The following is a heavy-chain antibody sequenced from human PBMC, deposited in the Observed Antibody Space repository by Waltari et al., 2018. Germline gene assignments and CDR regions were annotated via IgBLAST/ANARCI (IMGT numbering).Heavy chain of an antibody. V-gene: IGHV4-38-2*01. CDR3: ARRGYYYFYIDV. Sequence: QVQLQESGPGLVKPSETLSLTCAVPGYSIRSCSYWALIRPAPGKGLEWIGNILHTGSTYYTPSLKSRVSISLDTSKNQFSLKLSSVTAADTAVYYCARRGYYYFYIDVWGKGTTVSVSS. J-gene: IGHJ6*03. CDR2: ILHTGST. CDR1: GYSIRSCSY.